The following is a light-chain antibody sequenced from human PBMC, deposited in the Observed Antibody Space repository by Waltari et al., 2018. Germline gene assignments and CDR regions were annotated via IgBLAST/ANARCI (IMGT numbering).Light chain of an antibody. V-gene: IGLV1-40*01. CDR3: QSYDNSLRGSVL. J-gene: IGLJ3*02. Sequence: QSVLTQAPSVSGAPGQRVTISCTGGDSNIAPFGVNWYQPLPGRVPQRLLCASPMRPAGVPDRFVGSRFGTSASLGSAGLQPEDEGDYYCQSYDNSLRGSVLFGGGTKLTVL. CDR2: ASP. CDR1: DSNIAPFG.